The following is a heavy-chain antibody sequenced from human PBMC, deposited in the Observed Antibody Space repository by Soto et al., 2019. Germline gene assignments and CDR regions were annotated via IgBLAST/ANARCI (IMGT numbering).Heavy chain of an antibody. V-gene: IGHV1-3*04. CDR3: AIMGEVVPSFDV. D-gene: IGHD3-16*01. CDR1: GYNFTRYS. CDR2: TNIGNGNT. J-gene: IGHJ4*02. Sequence: ASVKVSCKASGYNFTRYSIPWVRQAPRQSLEWMGWTNIGNGNTYYSQKFQGRVTITRDTSASTAYMQMNSLRAEDTAVYFCAIMGEVVPSFDVWGQGTLVTVSS.